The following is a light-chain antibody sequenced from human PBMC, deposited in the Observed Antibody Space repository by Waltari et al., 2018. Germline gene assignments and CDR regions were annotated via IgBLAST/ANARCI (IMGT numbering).Light chain of an antibody. CDR3: QTWDNSAVV. CDR2: QDS. J-gene: IGLJ2*01. V-gene: IGLV3-1*01. CDR1: GLGDKY. Sequence: SYELTQPHSVSVSPGQTASITCSGDGLGDKYVSWYQQKPGQSPVLVIFQDSTRPSGIPERFSGSNSGNTATLTISGTQAMDEADYYCQTWDNSAVVFGGGTKLTVL.